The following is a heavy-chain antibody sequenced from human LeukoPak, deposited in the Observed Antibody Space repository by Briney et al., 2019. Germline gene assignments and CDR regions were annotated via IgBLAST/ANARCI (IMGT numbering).Heavy chain of an antibody. V-gene: IGHV3-30-3*01. CDR2: ISYDGSNK. J-gene: IGHJ5*02. CDR1: GFTFSSYA. D-gene: IGHD1-26*01. CDR3: ARDRAYLYSGSPGWFDP. Sequence: GGSLRLSCAASGFTFSSYAMHWVRQAPGKGLEWVAVISYDGSNKYYADSVKGRFTISRDNSKNTLYLQMNSLRAEDTAVYYCARDRAYLYSGSPGWFDPWGQGTLVTVSS.